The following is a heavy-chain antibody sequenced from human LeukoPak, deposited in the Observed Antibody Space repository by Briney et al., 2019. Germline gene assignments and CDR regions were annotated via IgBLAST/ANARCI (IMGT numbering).Heavy chain of an antibody. CDR1: GFKFYSYA. J-gene: IGHJ4*02. CDR3: ARSPGPAAVAFDY. D-gene: IGHD6-13*01. Sequence: GGSLRLSCAASGFKFYSYAMHWVRQAPGKGLEWVASIPFDGSEKYYRDSVKGRFTISRDNSKNTVSLQMNSLRPEDTAVYYCARSPGPAAVAFDYWGQGTLVTVSS. V-gene: IGHV3-30*04. CDR2: IPFDGSEK.